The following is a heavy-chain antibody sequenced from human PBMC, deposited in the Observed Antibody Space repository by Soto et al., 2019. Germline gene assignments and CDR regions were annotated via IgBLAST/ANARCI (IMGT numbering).Heavy chain of an antibody. CDR3: AKEKGETYSFDY. CDR1: GFTFDDYT. Sequence: DVQLVESGGVVVQPGGSLRLSCAASGFTFDDYTMHWVRQPPGKGLEWVSFISWNGGSTDYADSVKGRFTISRDNSKNSLFLQMNSLETEDTALYYCAKEKGETYSFDYWGQGTLVTVSS. CDR2: ISWNGGST. D-gene: IGHD2-15*01. J-gene: IGHJ4*02. V-gene: IGHV3-43*01.